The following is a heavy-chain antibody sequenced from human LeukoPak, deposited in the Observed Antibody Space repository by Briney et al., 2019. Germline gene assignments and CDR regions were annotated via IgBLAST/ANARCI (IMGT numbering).Heavy chain of an antibody. D-gene: IGHD5-12*01. V-gene: IGHV4-39*07. Sequence: SETLSLTCTVSGGSISSSSYYWGWIRQPPGKGLEWIGSIYYSGSTYYNPSLKSRVTISVDTSKNQFSLKLSSVTAADTAVYYCASRDSGYGIDPWGQGTLVTVSS. CDR1: GGSISSSSYY. CDR2: IYYSGST. J-gene: IGHJ5*02. CDR3: ASRDSGYGIDP.